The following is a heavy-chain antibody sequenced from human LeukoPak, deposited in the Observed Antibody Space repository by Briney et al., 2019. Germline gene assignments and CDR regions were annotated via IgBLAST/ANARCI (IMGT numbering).Heavy chain of an antibody. CDR1: GFTFTNYW. V-gene: IGHV3-7*01. D-gene: IGHD2/OR15-2a*01. J-gene: IGHJ3*02. Sequence: GGSLRLSCAASGFTFTNYWMNWLRQAPGKGLEWVANIKQDGGAKNYVDSVKGRFTISRDNAKNSLYLQMNSLRAEDAAVYYCARDSKTDAFDIWGQGTMVTVSS. CDR3: ARDSKTDAFDI. CDR2: IKQDGGAK.